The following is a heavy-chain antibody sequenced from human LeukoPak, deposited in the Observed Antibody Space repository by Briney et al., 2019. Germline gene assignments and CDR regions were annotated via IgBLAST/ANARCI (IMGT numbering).Heavy chain of an antibody. J-gene: IGHJ3*02. Sequence: TGGSLRLSCAASGFTLSNYSMSWVRQAPGKGLEWVSVIYSGGSTYYADSVKGRFTISRDNSKNTLYLQMNSLRAEDTAVYYCASGLGYCSSTSCYGYNSGAFDIWGQGTMVTVSS. D-gene: IGHD2-2*01. CDR3: ASGLGYCSSTSCYGYNSGAFDI. CDR1: GFTLSNYS. CDR2: IYSGGST. V-gene: IGHV3-53*01.